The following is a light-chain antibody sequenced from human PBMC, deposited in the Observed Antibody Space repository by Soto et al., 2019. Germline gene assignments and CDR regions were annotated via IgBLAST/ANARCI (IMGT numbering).Light chain of an antibody. CDR2: KAS. V-gene: IGKV1-5*03. J-gene: IGKJ1*01. CDR3: QQYDGYSRT. CDR1: QSISGW. Sequence: DVQMTQSPSTLSASVGDRVTITCRASQSISGWLAWYQQRPGKAPKLMIYKASTLETGVPSRFSGSGSGTEFSLTINNLQPDDFATYYCQQYDGYSRTSGQGTKVDIK.